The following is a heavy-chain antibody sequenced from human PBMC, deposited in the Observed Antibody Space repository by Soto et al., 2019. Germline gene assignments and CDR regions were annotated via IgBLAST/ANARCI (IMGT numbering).Heavy chain of an antibody. CDR3: AHAGDYDLLSFDH. D-gene: IGHD4-17*01. V-gene: IGHV2-5*02. J-gene: IGHJ4*02. CDR1: GFSLTSHHMG. Sequence: QITLRESGPALVRPAQTLTLTCTFSGFSLTSHHMGVAWIRQPPGKAMEWLALIYWDDDERFKPSLKDRLAISKDTSKNQVVLTMTNMGPLDTATYFCAHAGDYDLLSFDHWGPGTLVTVSS. CDR2: IYWDDDE.